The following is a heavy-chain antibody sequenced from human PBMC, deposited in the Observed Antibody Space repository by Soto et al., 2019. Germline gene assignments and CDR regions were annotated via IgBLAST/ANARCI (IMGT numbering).Heavy chain of an antibody. CDR1: GFTFSSYG. J-gene: IGHJ6*02. V-gene: IGHV3-30*18. D-gene: IGHD6-13*01. CDR2: ISYDGSNK. Sequence: PGGSLRLSCAASGFTFSSYGMHWVRQAPGKGLEWVAVISYDGSNKYYADSVKGRFTISRDNSKNTLYLQMNSLRAEDTAVYYCAKDRQQQLVSYYSGMDVWGQGTTVTVSS. CDR3: AKDRQQQLVSYYSGMDV.